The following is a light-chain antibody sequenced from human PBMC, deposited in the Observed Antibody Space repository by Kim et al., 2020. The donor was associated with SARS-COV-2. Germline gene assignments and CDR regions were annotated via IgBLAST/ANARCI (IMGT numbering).Light chain of an antibody. CDR3: QSYDNNLSGSV. CDR2: DNT. Sequence: QRVTIPWTWICSNIWAGYEVHWYQQLPGTAPRLIFFDNTNRRPGVPDRFSASKSGTSASLAITGLQADDEASFFCQSYDNNLSGSVFGGGTQLTVL. CDR1: CSNIWAGYE. J-gene: IGLJ2*01. V-gene: IGLV1-40*01.